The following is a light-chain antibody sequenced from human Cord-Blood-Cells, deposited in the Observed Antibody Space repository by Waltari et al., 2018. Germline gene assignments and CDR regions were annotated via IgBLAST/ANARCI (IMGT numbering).Light chain of an antibody. J-gene: IGLJ3*02. V-gene: IGLV4-60*03. CDR1: SGHSSYI. CDR2: LEGSGSY. CDR3: ETWDSNTWV. Sequence: QPVLTQSSSASASLGSSVKLTCTLSSGHSSYIIAWHQQQPGKAPRYLMKLEGSGSYNKGSGVPDRFSGSISAADRYLTISNLQSEDEADYYCETWDSNTWVFGGGTKLTVL.